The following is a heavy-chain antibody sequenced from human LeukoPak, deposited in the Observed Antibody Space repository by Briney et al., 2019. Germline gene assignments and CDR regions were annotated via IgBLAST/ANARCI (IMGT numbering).Heavy chain of an antibody. J-gene: IGHJ4*02. D-gene: IGHD3-22*01. V-gene: IGHV4-34*01. CDR2: INHSGST. CDR1: GVSFSGYY. CDR3: ARLSSGYYSRLDY. Sequence: ASETLSLTCAVYGVSFSGYYWSWIRQPPGKGLEWIGEINHSGSTNYNPSLKSRITISVDTSKNQFSLKLSSVTAADTAVYYCARLSSGYYSRLDYWGQGTLVTVSS.